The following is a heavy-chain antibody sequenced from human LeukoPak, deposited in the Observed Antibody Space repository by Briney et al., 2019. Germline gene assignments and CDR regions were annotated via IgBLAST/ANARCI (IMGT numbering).Heavy chain of an antibody. Sequence: GGSLRLSCADSGFTFTSSWMCWVRQAPGKGLEWLANINEAGSVTNYVHSVRGRFTISRDNAKNTLYLQMNSLRAEDTAVYYCAKDMFDYSSSISDYWGPGTLVTVSS. CDR1: GFTFTSSW. CDR3: AKDMFDYSSSISDY. J-gene: IGHJ4*02. CDR2: INEAGSVT. D-gene: IGHD6-6*01. V-gene: IGHV3-7*01.